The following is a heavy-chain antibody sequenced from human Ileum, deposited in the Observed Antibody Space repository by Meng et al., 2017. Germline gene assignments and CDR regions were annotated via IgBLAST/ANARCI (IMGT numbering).Heavy chain of an antibody. D-gene: IGHD1-26*01. J-gene: IGHJ4*02. V-gene: IGHV3-74*01. CDR2: IKSDGSTT. CDR3: ATFSIIDGGTSC. CDR1: GFTFSSYW. Sequence: GESLKISCAASGFTFSSYWMHWVRQAPGKGLVLVSNIKSDGSTTNYADSVKGRFTISRDNAKNTLYLQMNSLRAEDTAVYYCATFSIIDGGTSCWGQGTLVTVSS.